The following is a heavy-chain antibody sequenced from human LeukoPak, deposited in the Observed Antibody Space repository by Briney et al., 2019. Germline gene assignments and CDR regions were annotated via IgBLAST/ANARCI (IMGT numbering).Heavy chain of an antibody. Sequence: PSETLSLTCTVSGGSISSGGYYWGWIRQHPGRGLEWIGYIYYGGTTYYNPSLKSRITLSVDTSKNQFSLHLSSVTDADTAVYYCARALPVTAFDSWGQGPLVTVSA. J-gene: IGHJ4*02. V-gene: IGHV4-31*03. CDR1: GGSISSGGYY. D-gene: IGHD4-17*01. CDR3: ARALPVTAFDS. CDR2: IYYGGTT.